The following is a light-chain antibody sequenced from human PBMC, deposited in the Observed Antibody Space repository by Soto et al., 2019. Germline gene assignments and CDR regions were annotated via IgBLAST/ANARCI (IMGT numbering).Light chain of an antibody. Sequence: QSALTQPASVSGSPGQSITISCTGTSSDVGGYNYVSWYQQHPGKAPKLMIYEVSNRPSGVSNRFSGSKSGNTASLTISGLQAEDEADYYCSAYTSSSTFYVFGPGSKV. CDR1: SSDVGGYNY. J-gene: IGLJ1*01. V-gene: IGLV2-14*01. CDR2: EVS. CDR3: SAYTSSSTFYV.